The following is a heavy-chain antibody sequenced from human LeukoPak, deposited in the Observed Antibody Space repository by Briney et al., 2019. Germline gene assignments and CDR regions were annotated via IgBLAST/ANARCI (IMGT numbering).Heavy chain of an antibody. CDR1: GFTFRSYS. Sequence: GGSLRLSCAASGFTFRSYSMNWVRQAPGKGLEWVSSISSSSSYIYYADSVKGRFTISRDNAKNSLYLQMNSLRAEDTAVYYCARGRGYSMPDYWGQGTLVTVSS. CDR3: ARGRGYSMPDY. V-gene: IGHV3-21*01. J-gene: IGHJ4*02. D-gene: IGHD5-18*01. CDR2: ISSSSSYI.